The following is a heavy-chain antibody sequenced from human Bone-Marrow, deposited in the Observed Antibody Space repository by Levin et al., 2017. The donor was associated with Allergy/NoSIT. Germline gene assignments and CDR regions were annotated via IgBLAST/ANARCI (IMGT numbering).Heavy chain of an antibody. CDR3: ASSLRRYYYDSSGYPFDY. J-gene: IGHJ4*02. V-gene: IGHV3-66*01. Sequence: LSLTCAASGFTVSSTYMSWVRQAPGKGLEWVSVIYSGGSTYYADSVRGRFTISRDNSKNTLYLQMNSLRAEDTAVYYCASSLRRYYYDSSGYPFDYWGQGTLVTVSS. CDR2: IYSGGST. CDR1: GFTVSSTY. D-gene: IGHD3-22*01.